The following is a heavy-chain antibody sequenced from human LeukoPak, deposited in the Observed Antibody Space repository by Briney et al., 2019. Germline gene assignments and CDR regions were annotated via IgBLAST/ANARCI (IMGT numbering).Heavy chain of an antibody. D-gene: IGHD3-9*01. J-gene: IGHJ4*02. V-gene: IGHV4-34*01. CDR1: GGSFSGYY. CDR2: INHSGST. Sequence: PSETLSLTCAVYGGSFSGYYWSWIRQPPGKGLEWIGEINHSGSTNYNPSLKSRVTISVDTSKNQFSLKLSSVTAADTAVYYCARVDPARDQVEDILTGYYLDYWGQGTLVTVSS. CDR3: ARVDPARDQVEDILTGYYLDY.